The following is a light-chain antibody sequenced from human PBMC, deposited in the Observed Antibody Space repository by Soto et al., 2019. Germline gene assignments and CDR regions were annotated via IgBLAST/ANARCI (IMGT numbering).Light chain of an antibody. CDR1: NSNIGAGYD. CDR2: GNT. Sequence: QSVLTQPPSVSGAPGQRVTISCTGSNSNIGAGYDVHWYQELPGTAPKLLIYGNTNRPSGVPDRFSGSKSGTSASLAITGLQAEDEADYYCQSYDSSMIGYVFGTGTKVTVL. CDR3: QSYDSSMIGYV. V-gene: IGLV1-40*01. J-gene: IGLJ1*01.